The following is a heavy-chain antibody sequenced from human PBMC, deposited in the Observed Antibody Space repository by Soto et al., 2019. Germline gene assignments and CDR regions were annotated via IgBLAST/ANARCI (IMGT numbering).Heavy chain of an antibody. V-gene: IGHV2-26*01. CDR2: IFAKDEK. CDR3: ARARDYDDSSNFHGVKDFDL. Sequence: QVTLKASGPVVVKPTETLTLTCTASGFSLINGRLGVSWIRQSQGQALEWLAHIFAKDEKSYRTSLNNSLTISKDTSRGQVVLTMTNTDPVESATYYCARARDYDDSSNFHGVKDFDLWGQGTLVMVYS. CDR1: GFSLINGRLG. J-gene: IGHJ4*02. D-gene: IGHD3-9*01.